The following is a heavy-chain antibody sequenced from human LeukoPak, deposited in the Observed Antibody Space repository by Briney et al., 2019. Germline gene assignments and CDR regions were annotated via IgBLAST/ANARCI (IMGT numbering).Heavy chain of an antibody. CDR1: GYTFTSYY. CDR3: ARVGVYYDSSGYYSD. J-gene: IGHJ4*02. V-gene: IGHV1-46*01. CDR2: INPSGGST. Sequence: ASVKVSCKASGYTFTSYYMHWVRQAPGQGLELMGIINPSGGSTSYAQKFQGRVTMTRDTSTSTVYMELSSLRSEDTAVYYCARVGVYYDSSGYYSDWGQGTLVTVSS. D-gene: IGHD3-22*01.